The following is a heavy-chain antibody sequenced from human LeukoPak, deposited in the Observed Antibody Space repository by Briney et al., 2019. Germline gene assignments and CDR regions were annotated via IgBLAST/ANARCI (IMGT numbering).Heavy chain of an antibody. CDR2: IAHDGSVA. V-gene: IGHV3-33*08. Sequence: GGSLRLSCAASGFSFSNYGMHWVRQDPGKGLEWVAVIAHDGSVAYYADWVKGRFTISRDNAKNSLYLQMNSQRAEDTAIYYCTRVGYIDEGIDYWGQGTLVTVSS. CDR3: TRVGYIDEGIDY. CDR1: GFSFSNYG. D-gene: IGHD5-24*01. J-gene: IGHJ4*02.